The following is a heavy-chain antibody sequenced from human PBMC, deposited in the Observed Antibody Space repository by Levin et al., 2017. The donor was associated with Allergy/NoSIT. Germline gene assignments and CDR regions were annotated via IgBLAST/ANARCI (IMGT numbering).Heavy chain of an antibody. J-gene: IGHJ6*02. CDR2: IYYTGST. CDR3: ARDRTAYGGNSVVYYYGMDV. V-gene: IGHV4-59*01. Sequence: SQTLSLTCTVSGASIRSYYWSWIRQPPGKGLEWIGYIYYTGSTNYNPSLKSRVTISADTSKNQFSLTLSPVTTSDTAVYYCARDRTAYGGNSVVYYYGMDVWGQGTTVTVSS. D-gene: IGHD4-23*01. CDR1: GASIRSYY.